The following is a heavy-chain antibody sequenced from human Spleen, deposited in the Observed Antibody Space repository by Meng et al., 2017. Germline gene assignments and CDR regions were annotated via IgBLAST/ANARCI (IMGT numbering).Heavy chain of an antibody. V-gene: IGHV4-34*01. J-gene: IGHJ2*01. CDR2: INHSGST. CDR3: ARGYSSSWYGTYWYFDL. Sequence: QVQLQQWGAGLLKPSETLSLTCAVYGGSFSGYDWGWIRQPPGKGLEWIGEINHSGSTNYNPSLKSRVTISVDTSKDQFSLKLSSVTAADTAVYYCARGYSSSWYGTYWYFDLWGRGTLVTVSS. CDR1: GGSFSGYD. D-gene: IGHD6-13*01.